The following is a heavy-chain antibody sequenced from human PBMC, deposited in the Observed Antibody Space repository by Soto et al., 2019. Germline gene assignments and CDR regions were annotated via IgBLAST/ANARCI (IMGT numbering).Heavy chain of an antibody. CDR3: ARGPIAVAGYYFDY. D-gene: IGHD6-19*01. Sequence: HPVGSLRLSCAASGFTFSSYGMHWVRQAPGKGLEWVAVIWYDGSNKYYADSVKGRFTISRDNSKNTLYLQMNSLRAEDTAVYYCARGPIAVAGYYFDYWGQGTLVTVSS. CDR1: GFTFSSYG. J-gene: IGHJ4*02. V-gene: IGHV3-33*01. CDR2: IWYDGSNK.